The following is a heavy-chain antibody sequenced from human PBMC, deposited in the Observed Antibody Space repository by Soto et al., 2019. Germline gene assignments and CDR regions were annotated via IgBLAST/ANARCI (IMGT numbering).Heavy chain of an antibody. V-gene: IGHV3-48*02. J-gene: IGHJ4*02. D-gene: IGHD1-26*01. CDR3: VREDILGARSFDY. CDR2: ISSGSKTI. CDR1: GFTFSGYS. Sequence: GGSLRLSCVASGFTFSGYSVNWVRQAPGKGLEWVSYISSGSKTIYYADSVKGRFTVSRDNAKNSQFLQMNSLRDDDTAVYYCVREDILGARSFDYWGQGTLVTV.